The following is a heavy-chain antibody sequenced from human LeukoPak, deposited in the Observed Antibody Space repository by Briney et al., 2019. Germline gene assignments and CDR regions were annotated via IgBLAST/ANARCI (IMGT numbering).Heavy chain of an antibody. J-gene: IGHJ4*02. D-gene: IGHD1-1*01. V-gene: IGHV1-24*01. Sequence: GASVKVSCKVSGYTLTELSMHWVRQAPGKGFEWMGGFDPKDGETIYAQKFQGRVTMTEDTSTDTAYMELSSLRSEDTAVYYCATRLGWNDSPLDYWGQGTLVTVSS. CDR2: FDPKDGET. CDR1: GYTLTELS. CDR3: ATRLGWNDSPLDY.